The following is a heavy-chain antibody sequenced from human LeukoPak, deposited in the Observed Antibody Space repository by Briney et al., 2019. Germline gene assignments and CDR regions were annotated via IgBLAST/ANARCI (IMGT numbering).Heavy chain of an antibody. V-gene: IGHV3-23*01. J-gene: IGHJ5*02. D-gene: IGHD6-13*01. CDR2: ISGSGGST. Sequence: GSLRLSCAASGFTFSSYAMSWVRQAPGKGLEWVSAISGSGGSTYYADSVKGRFTISRDNSKNTLYLQMNSLRAEDTAVYYCAKRGGSSSWYSNWFDPWGQGTLVTVSS. CDR3: AKRGGSSSWYSNWFDP. CDR1: GFTFSSYA.